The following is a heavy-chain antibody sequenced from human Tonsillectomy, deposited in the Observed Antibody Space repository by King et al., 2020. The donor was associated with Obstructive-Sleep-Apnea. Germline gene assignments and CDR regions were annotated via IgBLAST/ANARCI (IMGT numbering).Heavy chain of an antibody. D-gene: IGHD1-26*01. CDR2: IRFDGSEN. J-gene: IGHJ4*02. CDR1: GFTFSDSG. V-gene: IGHV3-30*02. CDR3: ARPGVGASSIIEY. Sequence: QVQLVESGGGVVQPGRSLRLSCAASGFTFSDSGMHWVRQTPGKGLEWVSFIRFDGSENYYADSVKGRFTISRDNSRNTLYLHMNSPRVEDTAVYYCARPGVGASSIIEYWGQGTLVTVSS.